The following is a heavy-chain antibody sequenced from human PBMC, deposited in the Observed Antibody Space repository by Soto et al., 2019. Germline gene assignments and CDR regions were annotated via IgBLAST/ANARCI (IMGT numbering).Heavy chain of an antibody. CDR2: IYYSGTT. D-gene: IGHD1-26*01. CDR1: GGSSNHYY. CDR3: ARLGGSYAVPHFDY. Sequence: SETLSLTCTVAGGSSNHYYWTWIRQPPGKGLEWMGYIYYSGTTTNYNPSLKSRVTLSVDTSKNQFSLKLSSVTAADTAVYYCARLGGSYAVPHFDYWGQGTLVTVPQ. J-gene: IGHJ4*02. V-gene: IGHV4-59*08.